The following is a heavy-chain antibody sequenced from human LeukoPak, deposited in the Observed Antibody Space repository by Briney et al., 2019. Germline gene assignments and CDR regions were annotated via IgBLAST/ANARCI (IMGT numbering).Heavy chain of an antibody. Sequence: PGGSLRLSCAASGFTFSNNYMTWVRQAPGKGLEWVSVIYSGGSTYYADSVKGRFTISRDNSKNTLYLQMNSLRAEDTAVYYCARDPRAMVRGLNGFDYWGQGTLVTVSS. J-gene: IGHJ4*02. CDR2: IYSGGST. CDR3: ARDPRAMVRGLNGFDY. D-gene: IGHD3-10*01. CDR1: GFTFSNNY. V-gene: IGHV3-53*01.